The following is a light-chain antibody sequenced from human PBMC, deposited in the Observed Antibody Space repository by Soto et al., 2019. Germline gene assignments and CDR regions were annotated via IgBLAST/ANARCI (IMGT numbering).Light chain of an antibody. J-gene: IGKJ1*01. Sequence: VPMTYRPSFPSASVGDRVTITCRASQSIRTYLIWYQHKPGKATKLLISATSSLQSGVPSRFSGSGSRTDFTLTISILQPEDFATYYCQQSYRITPGTFGQRSKV. CDR2: ATS. CDR3: QQSYRITPGT. CDR1: QSIRTY. V-gene: IGKV1-39*01.